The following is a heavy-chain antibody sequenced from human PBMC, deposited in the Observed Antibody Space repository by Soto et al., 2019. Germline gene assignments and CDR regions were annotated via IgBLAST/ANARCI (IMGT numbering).Heavy chain of an antibody. Sequence: SVKVSCKPSGDTFSSYGINWVRLAPGQGLEWMGGIKPVFGSPVYARKFEGRLTMTADESTSTAYMQLSSLKSEDTAVYYCARAGGHCSSTSCVDFWGQGTPVTVSS. V-gene: IGHV1-69*13. CDR1: GDTFSSYG. D-gene: IGHD2-2*01. CDR3: ARAGGHCSSTSCVDF. CDR2: IKPVFGSP. J-gene: IGHJ4*02.